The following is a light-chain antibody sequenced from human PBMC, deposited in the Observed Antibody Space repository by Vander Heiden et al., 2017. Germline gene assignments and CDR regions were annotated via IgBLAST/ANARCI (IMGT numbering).Light chain of an antibody. CDR3: QQYLSSVWT. V-gene: IGKV3-20*01. CDR2: GAF. Sequence: ASSQPPGSLCLPPGETATLSCTTTQTISSTYLAWYHHRPGQGPRLLIYGAFSRASGIPDRFSGSGSGRDFTLTIRGLEPEDVGVYYCQQYLSSVWTFGRGTKVQIK. CDR1: QTISSTY. J-gene: IGKJ1*01.